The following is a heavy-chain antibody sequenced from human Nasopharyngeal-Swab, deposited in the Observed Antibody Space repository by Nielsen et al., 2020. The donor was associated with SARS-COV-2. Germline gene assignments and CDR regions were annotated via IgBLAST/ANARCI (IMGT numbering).Heavy chain of an antibody. Sequence: WIRQPPGKGLEWVSTIYSGGDTYYADSVRGRFTVSRDNSKNTLYLQMNSLRAEDTALYYCAKKPIGGYWSSGYAFDMWGQGQWSPSPQ. J-gene: IGHJ3*02. CDR3: AKKPIGGYWSSGYAFDM. CDR2: IYSGGDT. V-gene: IGHV3-66*01. D-gene: IGHD1-26*01.